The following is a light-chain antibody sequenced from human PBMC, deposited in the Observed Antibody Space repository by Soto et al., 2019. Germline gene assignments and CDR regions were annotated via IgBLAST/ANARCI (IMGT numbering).Light chain of an antibody. CDR3: HSYDSSRSAVV. CDR2: GNI. Sequence: QSVLTQPPSVSGAPGQRVTISCTGSSSNIGAGYDVHWYQQLPGTAPRLLIYGNINRPSGVPDRFSGSKSGTSASLAITGLLPEDEADYYCHSYDSSRSAVVFGGGTKLTVL. V-gene: IGLV1-40*01. J-gene: IGLJ2*01. CDR1: SSNIGAGYD.